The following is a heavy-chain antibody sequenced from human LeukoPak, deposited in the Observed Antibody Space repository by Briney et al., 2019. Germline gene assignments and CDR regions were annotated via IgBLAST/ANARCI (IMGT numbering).Heavy chain of an antibody. V-gene: IGHV3-23*01. Sequence: GGSLRLSCAASGFTFSNYAMNWVRLAPGKGLEWVSTISGSSDSTYYADSVKGRFTISRDNSKNTLYLLMNSLRAEDTAVYYCVTARLFSGSYYFDYWGQGTLVTVSS. J-gene: IGHJ4*02. D-gene: IGHD2-21*01. CDR1: GFTFSNYA. CDR2: ISGSSDST. CDR3: VTARLFSGSYYFDY.